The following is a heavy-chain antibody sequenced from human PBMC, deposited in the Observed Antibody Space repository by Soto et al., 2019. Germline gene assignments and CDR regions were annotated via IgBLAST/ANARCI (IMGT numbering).Heavy chain of an antibody. CDR2: IKSKTDGGTT. J-gene: IGHJ5*02. Sequence: GGSLRLSCAASGFTFSNAWMSWVRQAPGKGLEWVGRIKSKTDGGTTDYAAPVKGRFTISRDDSKDTLYLQMNSLKTEDTAVYYCTTRGPLAYCTSTSCPSTSWGQGTLVTVSS. CDR3: TTRGPLAYCTSTSCPSTS. CDR1: GFTFSNAW. D-gene: IGHD2-2*01. V-gene: IGHV3-15*01.